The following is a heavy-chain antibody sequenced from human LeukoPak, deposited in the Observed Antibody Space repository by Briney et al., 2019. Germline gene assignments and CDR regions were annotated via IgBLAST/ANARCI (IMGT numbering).Heavy chain of an antibody. CDR3: ARENLPAVVGATTGYDY. CDR1: GYTFTSYY. CDR2: INPSGGST. V-gene: IGHV1-46*01. D-gene: IGHD1-26*01. J-gene: IGHJ4*02. Sequence: ASVKVSCKASGYTFTSYYMHWVRQAPGQGLEWMGIINPSGGSTSYAQKFQGRVTMTRDMSTSTVYMELSSLRSEDTAVYYCARENLPAVVGATTGYDYWGQGTLVTVSS.